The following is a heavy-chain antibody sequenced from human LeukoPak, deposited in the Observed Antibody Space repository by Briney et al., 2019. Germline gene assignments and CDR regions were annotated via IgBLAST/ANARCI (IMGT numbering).Heavy chain of an antibody. CDR3: ERGGLNALEAFDI. V-gene: IGHV3-74*01. Sequence: GGSLRLAWAAAGFSFSSYCMHWVRQAPGKGRGWVARINGEGSSTRYASSVKGRFTISRDNDKTTLYLKMKSLRAEDTDVYYCERGGLNALEAFDIWGQGTLVTVCS. CDR1: GFSFSSYC. J-gene: IGHJ3*02. CDR2: INGEGSST. D-gene: IGHD1-1*01.